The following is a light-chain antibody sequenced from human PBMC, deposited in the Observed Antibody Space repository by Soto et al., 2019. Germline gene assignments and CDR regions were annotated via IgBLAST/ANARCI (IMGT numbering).Light chain of an antibody. J-gene: IGKJ4*01. CDR1: QSISNN. V-gene: IGKV3-15*01. Sequence: IVMTQSPATLSVSPGESATLSCRASQSISNNLAWYQHKPGQAPRLLIYGVSTRATGIPARFSGSGSGTEFTLTISSLQSEDFAVYYCQQYNTWPPLTFGGGTKVEIQ. CDR2: GVS. CDR3: QQYNTWPPLT.